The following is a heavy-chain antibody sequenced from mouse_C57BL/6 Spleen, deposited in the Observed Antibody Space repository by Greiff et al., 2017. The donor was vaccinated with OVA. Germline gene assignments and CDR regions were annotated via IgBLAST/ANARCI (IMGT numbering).Heavy chain of an antibody. D-gene: IGHD2-4*01. V-gene: IGHV1-50*01. CDR1: GYTFTSYW. CDR2: IDPSDSYT. Sequence: QVQLQQPGAELVKPGASVKLSCKASGYTFTSYWMQWVKQRPGQGLEWIGEIDPSDSYTNYNQKFKGKAPLTVDTSSSTAYMPLSSLTSEDSAVYYGARGGYDYEGWFAYWGQGTLVTVSA. J-gene: IGHJ3*01. CDR3: ARGGYDYEGWFAY.